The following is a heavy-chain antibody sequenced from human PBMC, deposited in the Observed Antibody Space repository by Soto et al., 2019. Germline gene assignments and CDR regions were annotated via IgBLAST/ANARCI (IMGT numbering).Heavy chain of an antibody. CDR3: ARGFSYDFWSGPSRYYYYYMDV. J-gene: IGHJ6*03. V-gene: IGHV6-1*01. D-gene: IGHD3-3*01. CDR1: GDSVSSNSAA. CDR2: TYYRSKWYN. Sequence: PSQTLSLTCAISGDSVSSNSAAWNWIRQSPSRGLEWLGRTYYRSKWYNDYAVSVKSRITINPATSKNQCSLQLNSVTPEDTAVYYCARGFSYDFWSGPSRYYYYYMDVWGKGTTVTVSS.